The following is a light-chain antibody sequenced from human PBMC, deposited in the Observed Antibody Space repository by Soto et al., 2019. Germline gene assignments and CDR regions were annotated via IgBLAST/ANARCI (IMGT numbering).Light chain of an antibody. CDR3: QQYGSSPRT. CDR1: QSVSSSC. Sequence: EILLTQSPCTLSLSPGERATLSCRSSQSVSSSCLAWYQQKPGQAPRLLIYGSSSRATGIPDRFSGSGSGTDFTLTIRRLEPEDFEVYYCQQYGSSPRTFGQGTKVDIK. CDR2: GSS. J-gene: IGKJ1*01. V-gene: IGKV3-20*01.